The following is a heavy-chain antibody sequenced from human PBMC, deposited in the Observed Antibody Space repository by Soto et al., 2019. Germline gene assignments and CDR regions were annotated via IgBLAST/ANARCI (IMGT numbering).Heavy chain of an antibody. D-gene: IGHD3-22*01. Sequence: PSETLSLTYTVSGGSISSYYWSWIRQPPGKGLEWIGYIYYSGSTNYNPSLKSRVTISVDTSKNQFSLKLSSVTAADTAVYYCARQSYDSSDYFDFWGQGTLVTVSS. CDR2: IYYSGST. V-gene: IGHV4-59*08. J-gene: IGHJ4*02. CDR3: ARQSYDSSDYFDF. CDR1: GGSISSYY.